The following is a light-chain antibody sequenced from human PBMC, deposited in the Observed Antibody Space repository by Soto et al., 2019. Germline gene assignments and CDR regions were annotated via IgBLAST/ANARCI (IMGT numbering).Light chain of an antibody. J-gene: IGKJ3*01. V-gene: IGKV3-20*01. Sequence: EIVLTQSPGTLSLFPGERATLSCRASQSVSSTYFAWYRQKPGQPPSLLIYGASNRATGVPDRISGSGSGPDFPLTISRLEPEDFSVYYCQQYISSPPGFTFGPGTTVEIK. CDR2: GAS. CDR3: QQYISSPPGFT. CDR1: QSVSSTY.